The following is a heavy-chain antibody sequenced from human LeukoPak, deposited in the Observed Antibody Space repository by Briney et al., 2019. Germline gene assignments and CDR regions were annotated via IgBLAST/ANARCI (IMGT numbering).Heavy chain of an antibody. J-gene: IGHJ4*02. V-gene: IGHV4-4*07. CDR1: GGSISNY. D-gene: IGHD6-6*01. CDR3: ARDRAARLTSGFDY. CDR2: IYSSGST. Sequence: SETLSLTCTVSGGSISNYWSWIRQPAGKGLEWIGRIYSSGSTKYSPSLKGRVTMSVDTSKSQFSLNLTSVTAADTAVYYCARDRAARLTSGFDYWGQGTLVTVSS.